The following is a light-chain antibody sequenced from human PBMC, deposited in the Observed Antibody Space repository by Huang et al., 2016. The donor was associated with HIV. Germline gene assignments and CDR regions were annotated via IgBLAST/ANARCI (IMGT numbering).Light chain of an antibody. CDR3: QQYNNWPPLIT. Sequence: EIVMTQSPATLSVSPGERATLSCRASQSVSSNLAWYQQKPGQAPRLLIYGASTRATGIPARVSGSGSGTEFTLTISSLQSEDFAVYYCQQYNNWPPLITFGGGTKVEIK. CDR2: GAS. V-gene: IGKV3-15*01. J-gene: IGKJ4*01. CDR1: QSVSSN.